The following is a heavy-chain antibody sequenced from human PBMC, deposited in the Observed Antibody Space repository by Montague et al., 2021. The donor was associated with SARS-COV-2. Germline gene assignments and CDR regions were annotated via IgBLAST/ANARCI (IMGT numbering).Heavy chain of an antibody. Sequence: CAISGDSVAGHSGGWDEHTSSLSSHLHLLCSTYYRSKWYNDYALSVKSXITINPDTSKNQFSLQLNSVTPEDTAVYYCAREQQWLGAVYYYYGMDVWGQGTTVTVSS. CDR3: AREQQWLGAVYYYYGMDV. V-gene: IGHV6-1*01. CDR1: GDSVAGHSGG. J-gene: IGHJ6*02. D-gene: IGHD6-19*01. CDR2: TYYRSKWYN.